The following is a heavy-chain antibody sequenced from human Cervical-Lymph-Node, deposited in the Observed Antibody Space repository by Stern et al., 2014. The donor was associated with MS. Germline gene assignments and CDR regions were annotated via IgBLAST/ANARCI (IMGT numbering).Heavy chain of an antibody. CDR2: INHSGKS. D-gene: IGHD1-1*01. Sequence: QVQLQQWGAGLLRPSETLSLTCAVHGASFTANYWSWIRQTPGKGLEWIGEINHSGKSHHNPSLMIRVTLSVDTSKNQFSLKLNSVTAADTAVYYCARERKVERSARVFVSFDVWGQGTLLTVSS. J-gene: IGHJ3*01. CDR3: ARERKVERSARVFVSFDV. CDR1: GASFTANY. V-gene: IGHV4-34*01.